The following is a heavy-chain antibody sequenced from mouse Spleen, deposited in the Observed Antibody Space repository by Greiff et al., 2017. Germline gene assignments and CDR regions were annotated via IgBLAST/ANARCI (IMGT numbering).Heavy chain of an antibody. CDR3: ARWDSSRLRRGAWFAY. D-gene: IGHD2-2*01. J-gene: IGHJ3*01. CDR2: IYPSDSET. Sequence: QVQLQQPGAELVRPGSSVKLSCKASGYTFTSYWMDWVKQRPGQGLEWIGNIYPSDSETHYNQKFKDKATLTVDKSSSTAYMQLSSLTSEDSAVYYCARWDSSRLRRGAWFAYWGQGTLVTVSA. CDR1: GYTFTSYW. V-gene: IGHV1-61*01.